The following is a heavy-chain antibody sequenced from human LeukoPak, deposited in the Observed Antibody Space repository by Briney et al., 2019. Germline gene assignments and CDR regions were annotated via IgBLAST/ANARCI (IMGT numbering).Heavy chain of an antibody. CDR2: IYSGGST. CDR3: ARTELQGIWYFDL. CDR1: GFTVSSNY. Sequence: GGSLRLSCAASGFTVSSNYMSWVRQAPGKGLEWVSVIYSGGSTYYADSVKGRFTISRDNSKNTLYFQMNSLRAEDTAVYYCARTELQGIWYFDLWGRGTLVTVSS. J-gene: IGHJ2*01. V-gene: IGHV3-53*01. D-gene: IGHD1-26*01.